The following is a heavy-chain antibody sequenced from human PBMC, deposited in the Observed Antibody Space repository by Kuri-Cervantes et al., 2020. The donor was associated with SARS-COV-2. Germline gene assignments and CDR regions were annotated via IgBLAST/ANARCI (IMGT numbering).Heavy chain of an antibody. D-gene: IGHD4-17*01. V-gene: IGHV3-30-3*01. CDR2: ISYDGSNK. J-gene: IGHJ4*02. CDR3: AKAYALTKVFSDY. CDR1: GFTFSSYA. Sequence: LTCAASGFTFSSYAMHWVRQAPGKGLEWVAVISYDGSNKYYADSVKVRFTISRDNSKNTLYLQMNSLRAEDTAVYYCAKAYALTKVFSDYWGQGTLVTDSS.